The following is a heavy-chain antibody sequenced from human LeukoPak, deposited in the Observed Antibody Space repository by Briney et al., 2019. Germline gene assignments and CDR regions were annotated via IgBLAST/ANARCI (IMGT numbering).Heavy chain of an antibody. CDR2: IIPIFGTA. J-gene: IGHJ4*02. CDR1: GGTFSSYA. D-gene: IGHD6-13*01. CDR3: ARVSPGGSSWYGGDY. V-gene: IGHV1-69*13. Sequence: ASVTVSCKASGGTFSSYAISWVRQAPGQGLEWMGGIIPIFGTANYAQKFQGRVTITADESTSTAYMELSSLRSEDTAVYYCARVSPGGSSWYGGDYWGQGTLVTVSS.